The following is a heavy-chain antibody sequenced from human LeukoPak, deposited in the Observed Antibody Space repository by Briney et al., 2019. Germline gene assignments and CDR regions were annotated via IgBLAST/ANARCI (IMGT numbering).Heavy chain of an antibody. CDR3: ARSLVPGRWYFDL. CDR1: GFTFSSFP. J-gene: IGHJ2*01. V-gene: IGHV3-30*04. CDR2: ISTDGSYK. Sequence: GKSLRLSCAVSGFTFSSFPFHWVRQAPGKGLEWVAAISTDGSYKYHGDSVKGRFTISRDNPMNTLYLQMNGLRPDDTAVYYCARSLVPGRWYFDLWGRGTLVTVSS. D-gene: IGHD3-16*01.